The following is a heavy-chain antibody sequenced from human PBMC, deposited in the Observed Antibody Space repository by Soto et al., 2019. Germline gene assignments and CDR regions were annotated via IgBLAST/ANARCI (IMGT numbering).Heavy chain of an antibody. J-gene: IGHJ6*02. V-gene: IGHV1-69*13. CDR1: GGTFSSYA. CDR3: ARVAAAGPYYYYGMDV. CDR2: IIPIFGTA. Sequence: ASVKVSCKASGGTFSSYAISWVRQAPGQGLEWMGGIIPIFGTANYAQKFQGRVTITADESTSTAYMELSSLRSEDTAVYYCARVAAAGPYYYYGMDVWGQGTTVTVS. D-gene: IGHD6-13*01.